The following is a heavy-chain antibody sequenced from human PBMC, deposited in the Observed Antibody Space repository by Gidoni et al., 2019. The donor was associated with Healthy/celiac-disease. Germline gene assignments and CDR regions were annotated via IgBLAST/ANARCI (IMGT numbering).Heavy chain of an antibody. Sequence: EVQLVVSGGGLVNPGGSLRLSCAASGFTFRSDSMNWVRQAPGKGLEWVSSISSSSSYIYYADSVKGRFTISRDNAKNSLYLQMNSLRAEDTAVYYCARDLRPRVGATGYYFDYWGQGTLVTVSS. V-gene: IGHV3-21*01. CDR1: GFTFRSDS. J-gene: IGHJ4*02. CDR2: ISSSSSYI. CDR3: ARDLRPRVGATGYYFDY. D-gene: IGHD1-26*01.